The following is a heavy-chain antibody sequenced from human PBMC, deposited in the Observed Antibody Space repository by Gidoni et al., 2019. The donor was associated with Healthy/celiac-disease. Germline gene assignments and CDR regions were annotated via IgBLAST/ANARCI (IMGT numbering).Heavy chain of an antibody. V-gene: IGHV3-48*03. J-gene: IGHJ6*02. Sequence: EVQLVESGGGLVQPGGSLRLSCAASGFTFSSYEMNWVRQAPGKGLEWVSYISSSGSTIYYADSVKGRFTISRDNAKNSLYLQMNSLRAEDTAVYYCARDCSSTSCYMIQGTGSYYYYYGMDVWGQGTTVTVSS. CDR2: ISSSGSTI. CDR3: ARDCSSTSCYMIQGTGSYYYYYGMDV. CDR1: GFTFSSYE. D-gene: IGHD2-2*02.